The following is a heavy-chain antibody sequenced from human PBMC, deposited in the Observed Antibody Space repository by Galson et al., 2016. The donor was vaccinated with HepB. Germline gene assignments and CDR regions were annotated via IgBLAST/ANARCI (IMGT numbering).Heavy chain of an antibody. CDR1: GVSISNPTYY. Sequence: PLSLTCTVSGVSISNPTYYWSWIRQSAEKGLEWIGRMYISGSANYNPSLRGRATISVDTSKNQFSLNLNSVTAADTAVYYCARAGYDGDFWSGFFDHWGQGMLVTVSS. CDR2: MYISGSA. V-gene: IGHV4-61*02. CDR3: ARAGYDGDFWSGFFDH. J-gene: IGHJ4*02. D-gene: IGHD3-3*01.